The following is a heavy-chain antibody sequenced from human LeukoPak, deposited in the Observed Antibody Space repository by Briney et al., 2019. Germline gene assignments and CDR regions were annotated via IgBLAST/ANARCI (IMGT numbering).Heavy chain of an antibody. V-gene: IGHV4-34*01. CDR2: INHSGST. J-gene: IGHJ4*02. D-gene: IGHD6-13*01. Sequence: KPSETLSLTCAVYGGSFSGYYWSWIRQPPGKGLEWIGEINHSGSTNYNPSLKSRVTISVDTSKNQFSLKLSSVTAADTAVYYCARGLGITAHWGQGTLVTVSS. CDR3: ARGLGITAH. CDR1: GGSFSGYY.